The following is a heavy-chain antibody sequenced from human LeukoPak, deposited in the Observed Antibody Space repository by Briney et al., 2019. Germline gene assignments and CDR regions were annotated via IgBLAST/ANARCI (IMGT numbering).Heavy chain of an antibody. CDR3: VREGCPDTSGYDDNNWLDH. CDR2: INVKSGVA. CDR1: GYTFTDYH. Sequence: ASLKVSCKASGYTFTDYHLHWVRQAPGQGFEWMGWINVKSGVATYAQQFQGRVTMTRDMSINSAYMELNRLTTDDSAVYYCVREGCPDTSGYDDNNWLDHWGQGTLVTVFS. D-gene: IGHD5-12*01. J-gene: IGHJ5*02. V-gene: IGHV1-2*02.